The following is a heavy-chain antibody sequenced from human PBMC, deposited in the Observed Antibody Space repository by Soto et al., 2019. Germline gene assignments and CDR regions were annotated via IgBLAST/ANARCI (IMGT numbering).Heavy chain of an antibody. CDR2: ITYTGDTT. D-gene: IGHD3-16*01. CDR3: AKGVSIVDY. V-gene: IGHV3-23*01. Sequence: GGSLRLSCAASGFTFSTYAMTWVRQAPGKGLEWVSSITYTGDTTYYADSVRGRFTVSRDNSRNTVRLQMNSLRVEDTAVYYCAKGVSIVDYWGQGTLVTVSS. J-gene: IGHJ4*02. CDR1: GFTFSTYA.